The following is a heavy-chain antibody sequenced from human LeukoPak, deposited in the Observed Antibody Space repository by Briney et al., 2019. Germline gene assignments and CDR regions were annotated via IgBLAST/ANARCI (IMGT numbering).Heavy chain of an antibody. Sequence: GALRLSCAASGFTFSSYGMHWVRQAPGKGLEWVAVIWYDGSNKYYADSVKGRFTISRDNSKNTLYLQMNSLRAEDTAVYYCARDLAGYTWNSSSWGGGWFDPWGQGTLVTVSS. CDR1: GFTFSSYG. V-gene: IGHV3-33*01. D-gene: IGHD6-13*01. CDR3: ARDLAGYTWNSSSWGGGWFDP. J-gene: IGHJ5*02. CDR2: IWYDGSNK.